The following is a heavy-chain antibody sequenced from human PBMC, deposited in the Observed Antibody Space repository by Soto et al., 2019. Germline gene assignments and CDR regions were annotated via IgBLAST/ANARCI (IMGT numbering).Heavy chain of an antibody. CDR3: ARESEDLTSNFDY. CDR1: GFTFTRYS. Sequence: GGSLRLSCAASGFTFTRYSVNWVRQAPGKGLEWVSSISSTTNYIYYGDSMKGRFTISRDNAKNSLSLEMNSLRAEDTAVYYCARESEDLTSNFDYWGQGTLVTVSS. V-gene: IGHV3-21*06. CDR2: ISSTTNYI. J-gene: IGHJ4*02.